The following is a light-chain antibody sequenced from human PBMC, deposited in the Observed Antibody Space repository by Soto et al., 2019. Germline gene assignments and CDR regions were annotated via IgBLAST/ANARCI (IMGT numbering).Light chain of an antibody. Sequence: DIVLTQSPGTLSVSPGEGATLSCTASQTISSSYLAWYRQKPGQAPTLLIYDASSRATGIPDRFSGGGSGTDFTLTISRLEPEDFAVYNCHQYATSPFTFGGGTKVDIK. CDR2: DAS. V-gene: IGKV3-20*01. J-gene: IGKJ4*01. CDR1: QTISSSY. CDR3: HQYATSPFT.